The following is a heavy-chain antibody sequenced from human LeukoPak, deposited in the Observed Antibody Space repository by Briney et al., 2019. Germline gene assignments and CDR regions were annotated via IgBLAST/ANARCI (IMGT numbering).Heavy chain of an antibody. D-gene: IGHD3-3*01. J-gene: IGHJ4*02. CDR3: ARDHGGGWSGFSDF. Sequence: GRSLRLSCAASGFTFSSYAMHWVRQAPGKGLEWVAVISYDGNNKYYTDSVKGRFTISKDTSKNMLYLQMNSLRAEDTAIYYCARDHGGGWSGFSDFWGQGTLVTVSS. CDR2: ISYDGNNK. CDR1: GFTFSSYA. V-gene: IGHV3-30-3*01.